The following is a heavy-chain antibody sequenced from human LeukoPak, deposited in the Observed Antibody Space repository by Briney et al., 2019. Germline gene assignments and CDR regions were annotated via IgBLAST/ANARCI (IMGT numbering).Heavy chain of an antibody. CDR3: AKGYFGESLEY. Sequence: PGGSLRLSCAASGFTFSSYAMSWVRQAPGKGLEWVAVISYDGSKKYYTDSVKGRFTISRDNSKNTLYLQMNSLRSEDTAVYYCAKGYFGESLEYWGRGAQVTVSS. CDR1: GFTFSSYA. CDR2: ISYDGSKK. J-gene: IGHJ4*02. D-gene: IGHD3-10*01. V-gene: IGHV3-30*18.